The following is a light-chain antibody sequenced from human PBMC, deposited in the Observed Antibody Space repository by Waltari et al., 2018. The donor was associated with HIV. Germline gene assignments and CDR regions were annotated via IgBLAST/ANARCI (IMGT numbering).Light chain of an antibody. CDR3: QLFDPSLSAVV. J-gene: IGLJ2*01. Sequence: QSVLTQPPSVSGAPGQRVSIYCTANSSNIGATFDVHWYQQLPGTAPKLLIFDNSNRPSGVPGRFSGSKSGPSASLAISGLQAEDEADYYCQLFDPSLSAVVFGGGTKLTVL. CDR1: SSNIGATFD. V-gene: IGLV1-40*01. CDR2: DNS.